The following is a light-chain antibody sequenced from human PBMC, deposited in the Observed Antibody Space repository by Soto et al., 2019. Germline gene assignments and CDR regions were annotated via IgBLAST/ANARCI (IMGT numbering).Light chain of an antibody. Sequence: DIQMTQSPSTLSASVGDRVTITCRASQSISSWLAWYQQKPGKAPKLLIYDASSLESGVPSRFSGSGSGTEFTLTISSLQPDGFATYYCRQYNSWWTFGQGTKV. CDR2: DAS. CDR3: RQYNSWWT. CDR1: QSISSW. J-gene: IGKJ1*01. V-gene: IGKV1-5*01.